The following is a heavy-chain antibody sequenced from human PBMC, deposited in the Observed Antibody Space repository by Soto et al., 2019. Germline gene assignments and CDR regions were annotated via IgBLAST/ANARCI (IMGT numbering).Heavy chain of an antibody. CDR2: IYYSGST. J-gene: IGHJ4*02. V-gene: IGHV4-30-4*01. D-gene: IGHD1-20*01. CDR1: GGSISSGDYY. CDR3: ATSQKGYNWNYFDH. Sequence: SLTCTVSGGSISSGDYYWSWIRQPPGKGLEWIGYIYYSGSTSYNPSLKSRVTISVDTSKNQFSLKVSGVTAADTAVYYCATSQKGYNWNYFDHWGQGALVTV.